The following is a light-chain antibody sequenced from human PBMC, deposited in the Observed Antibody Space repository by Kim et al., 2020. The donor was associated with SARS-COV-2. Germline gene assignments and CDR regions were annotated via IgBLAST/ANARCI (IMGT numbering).Light chain of an antibody. CDR3: CAYAGSSTLL. Sequence: QSVLTQPASVSGSPGQSITISCTGTSSDIGKYALVSWYQHHPGKAPKLMIYEVNKRPSGVSNRLSGSNSGNTASLTISGLQAEDEADYYCCAYAGSSTLLFGGGTQLTVL. J-gene: IGLJ2*01. V-gene: IGLV2-23*02. CDR2: EVN. CDR1: SSDIGKYAL.